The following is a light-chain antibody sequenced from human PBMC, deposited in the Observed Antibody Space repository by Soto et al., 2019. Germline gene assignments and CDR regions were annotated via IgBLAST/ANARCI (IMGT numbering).Light chain of an antibody. V-gene: IGKV1-12*01. CDR3: QQANSFPLT. CDR2: AAS. CDR1: QDLDRW. J-gene: IGKJ5*01. Sequence: DIQMTQSPSSLSASVGDRVTITCRASQDLDRWLAWYQQKPGEAPKVLIYAASNLRSGVPSRFSGSRSGTDFTLTIRSMQTEDFATYYCQQANSFPLTVGQGTRLEIK.